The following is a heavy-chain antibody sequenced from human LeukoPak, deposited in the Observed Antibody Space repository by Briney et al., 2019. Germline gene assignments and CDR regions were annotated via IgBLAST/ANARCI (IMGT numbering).Heavy chain of an antibody. CDR2: IIPIIGTA. CDR3: ARSSPDIVVVPAATPNSFDP. V-gene: IGHV1-69*06. Sequence: SVNLSCTASGGTFTGYAISSGRQAPGQRLEWMGGIIPIIGTANYAQKFQGRVTITADKSTSTAYMELSSLRSEDTAVYYCARSSPDIVVVPAATPNSFDPWGQGTLVTVSS. D-gene: IGHD2-2*01. J-gene: IGHJ5*02. CDR1: GGTFTGYA.